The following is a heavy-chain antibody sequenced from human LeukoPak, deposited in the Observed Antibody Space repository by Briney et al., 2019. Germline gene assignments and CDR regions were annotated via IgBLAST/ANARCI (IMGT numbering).Heavy chain of an antibody. D-gene: IGHD6-19*01. J-gene: IGHJ5*02. CDR1: GGSFSGYY. CDR2: INHSGST. V-gene: IGHV4-34*01. CDR3: ARGYSSGWYWFDP. Sequence: PSETLSLTCAVYGGSFSGYYWSWIRQPPGKGLEWIGEINHSGSTNYSPSLKSRVTISVDTSKNQFSLKLNSMTAADTAVYYCARGYSSGWYWFDPWGQGTLVTVSS.